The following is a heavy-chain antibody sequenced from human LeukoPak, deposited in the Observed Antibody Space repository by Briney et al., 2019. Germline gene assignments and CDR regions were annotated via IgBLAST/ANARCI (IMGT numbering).Heavy chain of an antibody. D-gene: IGHD2-2*01. CDR3: ARNVGLSGSTTCLLFDY. CDR1: GLTFSRYW. CDR2: IKEDGSEK. J-gene: IGHJ4*02. Sequence: GGSLRLSCAASGLTFSRYWMSWVRQAPAKGLEWVANIKEDGSEKYYVDSVKGRFTISRDNAKNSLTLQMNNLRAEDTAVYYCARNVGLSGSTTCLLFDYWGQGTLVTVSS. V-gene: IGHV3-7*01.